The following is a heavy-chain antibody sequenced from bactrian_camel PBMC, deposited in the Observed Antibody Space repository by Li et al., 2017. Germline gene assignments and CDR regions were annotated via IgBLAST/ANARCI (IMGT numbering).Heavy chain of an antibody. Sequence: VQLVESGGGLVQPGGSLRLSCAGSGFTISSYAIHWVRRAPGKGLEWVSAINSGGGSTFYADSVKGRFTISRDNAKNTLYLQMNGLKPEDTAKYICAADQGTFYGTCPLVANAMGYWGGGTQVTVS. CDR2: INSGGGST. CDR1: GFTISSYA. D-gene: IGHD6*01. J-gene: IGHJ7*01. V-gene: IGHV3S31*01.